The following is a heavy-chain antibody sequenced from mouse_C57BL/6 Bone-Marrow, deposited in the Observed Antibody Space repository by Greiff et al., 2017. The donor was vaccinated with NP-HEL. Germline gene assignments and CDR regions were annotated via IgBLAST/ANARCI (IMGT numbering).Heavy chain of an antibody. CDR2: IYPGDGDT. D-gene: IGHD1-1*01. Sequence: QVQLQQSGPELVKPGASVKISCKASGYAFSSSWMNWVKQRPGKGLEWIGRIYPGDGDTNYNGKFKGKATLTADKSSSTAYMQLSSLTSEDSAVYFCATDYGSSLDYWGKGTTLTVSS. CDR3: ATDYGSSLDY. J-gene: IGHJ2*01. CDR1: GYAFSSSW. V-gene: IGHV1-82*01.